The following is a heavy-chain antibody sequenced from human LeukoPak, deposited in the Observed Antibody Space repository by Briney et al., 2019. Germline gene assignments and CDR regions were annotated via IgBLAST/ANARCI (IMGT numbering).Heavy chain of an antibody. Sequence: ASVKVSCKASGYTFTSYGISWVGQAPGQGLEWMGWISAYNGNTNYAQKLQGRVTMTTDTSTSTAYMELRSLRSDDTAVYYCARLNSQVAAAVNNWFDPWGQGTLVTVSS. D-gene: IGHD6-13*01. CDR1: GYTFTSYG. V-gene: IGHV1-18*01. CDR2: ISAYNGNT. J-gene: IGHJ5*02. CDR3: ARLNSQVAAAVNNWFDP.